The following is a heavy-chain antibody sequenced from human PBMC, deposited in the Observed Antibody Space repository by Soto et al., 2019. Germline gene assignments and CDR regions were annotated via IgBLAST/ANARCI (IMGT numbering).Heavy chain of an antibody. CDR3: ARVDDSSGYSAAWVSDY. Sequence: QVQLVQSGAEVKKPGSSVKVSCKASGGTFSSYAISWVRQAPGQGLEWMGGIIPIFGTANYAQKFQGRVTMTTDTSTRTAYMELRSLRSDDTAVYYCARVDDSSGYSAAWVSDYWGQGTLVTVSS. CDR2: IIPIFGTA. CDR1: GGTFSSYA. V-gene: IGHV1-69*06. D-gene: IGHD3-22*01. J-gene: IGHJ4*02.